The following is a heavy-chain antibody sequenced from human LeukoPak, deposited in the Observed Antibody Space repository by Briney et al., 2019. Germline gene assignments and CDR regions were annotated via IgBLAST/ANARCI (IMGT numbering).Heavy chain of an antibody. D-gene: IGHD7-27*01. Sequence: SQTLSLTCTVSGGSISSYYWSWIRQPPGKGLEWIGYIYYSGSTNYNPSLKSRVTISVDTSKNQFSLKLSSVTAADTAVYYCARDSPGFPLDYWGQGTLVTVSS. J-gene: IGHJ4*02. CDR2: IYYSGST. CDR3: ARDSPGFPLDY. CDR1: GGSISSYY. V-gene: IGHV4-59*12.